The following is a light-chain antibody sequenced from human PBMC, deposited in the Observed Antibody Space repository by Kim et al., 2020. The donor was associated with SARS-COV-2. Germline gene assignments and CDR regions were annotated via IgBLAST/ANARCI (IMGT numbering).Light chain of an antibody. Sequence: QSALTQPASVSGSPGHSITISCFGTSSDVGSYKLVSWYQQHPGKVPKLMIYEVSKRPSGVSNRVSGSKSGNTASLTISGLQAEDEADYYCCSYAGSTTWVFGGGAQLTVL. V-gene: IGLV2-23*02. CDR2: EVS. J-gene: IGLJ3*02. CDR3: CSYAGSTTWV. CDR1: SSDVGSYKL.